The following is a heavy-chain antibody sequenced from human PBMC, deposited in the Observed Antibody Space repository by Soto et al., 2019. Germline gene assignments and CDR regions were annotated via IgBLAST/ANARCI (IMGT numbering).Heavy chain of an antibody. V-gene: IGHV4-31*03. J-gene: IGHJ5*02. D-gene: IGHD2-8*01. Sequence: KTSETLSLTCTVSGGSISSGGYYWSWIRQHPGKGLEWIGYIYYSGSTYYNPSLKSRVTISVDTSKNQFSLKLSSVTAADTAVYYCARTSDIVLMVYDGYWFDPWGQGTLVTVSS. CDR1: GGSISSGGYY. CDR2: IYYSGST. CDR3: ARTSDIVLMVYDGYWFDP.